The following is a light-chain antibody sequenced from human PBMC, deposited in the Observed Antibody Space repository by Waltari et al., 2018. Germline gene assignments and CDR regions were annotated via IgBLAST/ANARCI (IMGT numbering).Light chain of an antibody. CDR2: RNN. V-gene: IGLV1-47*01. J-gene: IGLJ3*02. CDR1: SSNIGGNH. Sequence: QSVLTQPPSPSGTPGQRVTISCSARSSNIGGNHVYWYQQLPGTAPKLLIYRNNQRPSGVPDRVSGSKSGTSASLAISGLRSEDEADYYCAAWDDSLSGQVFGGGTKLTVL. CDR3: AAWDDSLSGQV.